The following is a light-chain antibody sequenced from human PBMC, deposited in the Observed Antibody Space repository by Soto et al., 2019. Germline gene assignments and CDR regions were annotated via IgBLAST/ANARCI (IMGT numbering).Light chain of an antibody. J-gene: IGKJ2*01. CDR1: QDISNY. CDR2: DAS. Sequence: DIQMTQSPSSLSASVGDRVTITCQASQDISNYLNWYQQKPGKAPKLLIYDASNLETGVPSRFSGSGSGTDFTFTISSLQPADIATYYCQQNDNLPPTFGQGTKLEIK. V-gene: IGKV1-33*01. CDR3: QQNDNLPPT.